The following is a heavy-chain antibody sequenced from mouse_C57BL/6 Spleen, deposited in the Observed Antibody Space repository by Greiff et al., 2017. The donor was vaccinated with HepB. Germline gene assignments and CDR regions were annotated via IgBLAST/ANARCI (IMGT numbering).Heavy chain of an antibody. CDR2: IHPNSGST. CDR3: ARDGITTVVAPYYFDY. D-gene: IGHD1-1*01. CDR1: GYTFTSYW. J-gene: IGHJ2*01. V-gene: IGHV1-64*01. Sequence: QVQLQQPGAELVKPGASVKLSCKASGYTFTSYWMHWVKQRPGQGLEWIGMIHPNSGSTNYNEKFKSKATLTVDKSSSTAYMQLSSLTSEDSAVYYCARDGITTVVAPYYFDYWGQGTTLTVSS.